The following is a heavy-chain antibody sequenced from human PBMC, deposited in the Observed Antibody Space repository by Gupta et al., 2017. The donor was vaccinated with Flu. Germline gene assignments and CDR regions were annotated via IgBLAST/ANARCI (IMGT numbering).Heavy chain of an antibody. CDR2: ISGSGGST. Sequence: EVQLLESGGGLVQPGGSLRLSCAASGFTFSSYAMSWVRQAPGKGLEWVSAISGSGGSTYYADSVKGRFTISRDNSKNTLYLQMNSLRAEDTAVYYCASNSGSYYGGYYYYYGMDVWGQGTTVTVSS. CDR1: GFTFSSYA. D-gene: IGHD1-26*01. CDR3: ASNSGSYYGGYYYYYGMDV. J-gene: IGHJ6*02. V-gene: IGHV3-23*01.